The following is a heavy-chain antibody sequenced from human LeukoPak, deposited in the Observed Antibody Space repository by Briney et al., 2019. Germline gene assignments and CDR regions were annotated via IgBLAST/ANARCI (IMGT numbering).Heavy chain of an antibody. CDR1: GFTFSSYS. CDR3: ARDGWFGDYNWFDP. D-gene: IGHD3-10*01. J-gene: IGHJ5*02. CDR2: ISSASNTI. Sequence: PGESLRLSCAASGFTFSSYSMNWVRQAPGKGLEWVSYISSASNTIYYADSVKGRFTISRDSAKNSLYLQMNSLRAEDTAMYYRARDGWFGDYNWFDPWGQGTLVTVSS. V-gene: IGHV3-48*01.